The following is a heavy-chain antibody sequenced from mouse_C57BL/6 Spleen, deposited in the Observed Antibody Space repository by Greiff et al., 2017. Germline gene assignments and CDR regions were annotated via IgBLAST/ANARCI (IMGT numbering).Heavy chain of an antibody. CDR3: ARVTTRGDYYAMDY. V-gene: IGHV1-18*01. D-gene: IGHD2-2*01. CDR1: GYTFTDYN. Sequence: EVQLQQSGPELVKPGASVKIPCKASGYTFTDYNMDWVKQSHGKSLEWIGDINPNNGGTIYNQKFKGKATLTVDKSSSTAYMELRSLTSEDTAVYYCARVTTRGDYYAMDYWGQGTSVTVSS. CDR2: INPNNGGT. J-gene: IGHJ4*01.